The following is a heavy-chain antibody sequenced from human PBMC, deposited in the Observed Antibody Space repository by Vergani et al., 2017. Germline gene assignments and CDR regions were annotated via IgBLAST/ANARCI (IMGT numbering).Heavy chain of an antibody. CDR3: ARGIGSSWVGAYFDY. V-gene: IGHV4-61*02. D-gene: IGHD6-13*01. J-gene: IGHJ4*02. Sequence: QVQLQESGPGLVKPSETLSLTCSVSGGSVSSGSYYWSWIRQPPGKGLEWIGRIYTSGSTNYNPSLKRRVTISVDTSKNQFSLKLSSVTAADTAVYYCARGIGSSWVGAYFDYWGQGTLVTVSS. CDR1: GGSVSSGSYY. CDR2: IYTSGST.